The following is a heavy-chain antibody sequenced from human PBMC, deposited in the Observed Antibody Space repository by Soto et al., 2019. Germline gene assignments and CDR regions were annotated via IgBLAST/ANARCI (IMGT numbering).Heavy chain of an antibody. CDR2: ISAYNGNT. CDR3: ARDQGITIFGVVSYYCYVMDF. J-gene: IGHJ6*02. CDR1: GYTFTSYG. Sequence: GASVKVSCKASGYTFTSYGISWVRQAPGQGLEWMGWISAYNGNTNYAQKLQGRVTMTTDTSTSTAYMELRSLRSDDTAVYYCARDQGITIFGVVSYYCYVMDFRGQGSTVTVSS. V-gene: IGHV1-18*01. D-gene: IGHD3-3*01.